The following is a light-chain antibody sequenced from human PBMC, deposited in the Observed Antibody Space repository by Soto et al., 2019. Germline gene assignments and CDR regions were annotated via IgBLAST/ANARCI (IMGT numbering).Light chain of an antibody. Sequence: EIVLTQSPGTLSLSPGERATLSGRASQSVGNNYLAWSQQKPGQAPMLLIHGASSSATGIPDRFSGSGSGTDFTLTISRLEPEEFAVYDCQQYAKSPRTFGQWTKVEIK. CDR1: QSVGNNY. V-gene: IGKV3-20*01. CDR2: GAS. J-gene: IGKJ1*01. CDR3: QQYAKSPRT.